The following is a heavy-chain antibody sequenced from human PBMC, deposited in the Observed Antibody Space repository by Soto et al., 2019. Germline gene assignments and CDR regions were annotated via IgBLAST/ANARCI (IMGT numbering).Heavy chain of an antibody. CDR2: IYPGDSDT. D-gene: IGHD6-13*01. CDR3: ARPGAAADYYYGMDV. Sequence: PGESLKISCKGSGYSFTNYWIGWVRQMPGKGLEWMGIIYPGDSDTRYSPSFQGQVTISADKSISTAYLQWSSLKASDTAMYYCARPGAAADYYYGMDVWGQGTTVTVSS. J-gene: IGHJ6*02. CDR1: GYSFTNYW. V-gene: IGHV5-51*01.